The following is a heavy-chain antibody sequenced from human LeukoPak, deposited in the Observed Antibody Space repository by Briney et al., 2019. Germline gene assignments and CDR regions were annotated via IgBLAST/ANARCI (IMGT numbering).Heavy chain of an antibody. V-gene: IGHV3-11*06. D-gene: IGHD1-14*01. CDR1: GFTFSDYY. CDR3: ARPPDNYYYYYMDV. J-gene: IGHJ6*03. CDR2: ISGSSIYK. Sequence: GGSLRLSCAASGFTFSDYYMSWIRQAPGKGLEWVSSISGSSIYKYYADSVKGRFTISRDNAKNSLYLQMNSLRAEDTAVYYCARPPDNYYYYYMDVWGKGTTVTISS.